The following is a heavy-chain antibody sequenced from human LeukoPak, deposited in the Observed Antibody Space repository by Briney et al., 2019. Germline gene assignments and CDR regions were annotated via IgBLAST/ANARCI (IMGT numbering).Heavy chain of an antibody. V-gene: IGHV4-34*01. Sequence: SETLSLTCAVYGGSFSGYYWSWIRQPPGKGLEWIGEINHSGSTNYNPSLKSRVIISVDTSKNQFSLKLSSVTAADTAVYYCARGGIGKVVVAATRGIYYYYYGMDVWGQGTTVTVSS. D-gene: IGHD2-15*01. J-gene: IGHJ6*02. CDR2: INHSGST. CDR1: GGSFSGYY. CDR3: ARGGIGKVVVAATRGIYYYYYGMDV.